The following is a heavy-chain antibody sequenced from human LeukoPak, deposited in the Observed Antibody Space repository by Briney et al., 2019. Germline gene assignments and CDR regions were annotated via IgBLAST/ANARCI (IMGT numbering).Heavy chain of an antibody. CDR3: ARAGYSGYDFYFDP. Sequence: GGSLRLSCAASGFNVDSKYMNWVRQSPGKGLEWVSVLYNGDSTFYADSVRGRFTISSDNSQNTLFLHMHSLRVDDTAVYYCARAGYSGYDFYFDPWGQGTLVTVSS. CDR1: GFNVDSKY. D-gene: IGHD5-12*01. V-gene: IGHV3-53*01. J-gene: IGHJ4*02. CDR2: LYNGDST.